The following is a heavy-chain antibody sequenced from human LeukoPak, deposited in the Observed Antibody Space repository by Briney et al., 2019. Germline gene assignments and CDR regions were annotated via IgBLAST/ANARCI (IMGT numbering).Heavy chain of an antibody. CDR2: IYYSGST. Sequence: SETLSLTCTVSGGSISSYYWSWIRQPPGKGLEWIGYIYYSGSTNYNPSLKSRVTISVDTSKNQFSLKLSSVTAADTAVYYCASSGDGRENGFDYWGQGTPVTVSS. V-gene: IGHV4-59*01. D-gene: IGHD2-21*02. CDR3: ASSGDGRENGFDY. CDR1: GGSISSYY. J-gene: IGHJ4*02.